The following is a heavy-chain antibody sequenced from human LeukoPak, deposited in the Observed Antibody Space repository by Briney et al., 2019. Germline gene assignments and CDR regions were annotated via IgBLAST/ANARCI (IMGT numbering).Heavy chain of an antibody. D-gene: IGHD3-3*01. J-gene: IGHJ4*02. CDR2: ISAYNGNT. CDR1: GYTFTSYG. CDR3: ARDAGLYYDFWSGHPVY. Sequence: ASVKVSCKASGYTFTSYGISWVRQAPGQGLEWMGWISAYNGNTNYAQKLQGRVTMTTDTSTSTAYMELRSLRSDDTAVYYCARDAGLYYDFWSGHPVYWGQGTLVTVSS. V-gene: IGHV1-18*01.